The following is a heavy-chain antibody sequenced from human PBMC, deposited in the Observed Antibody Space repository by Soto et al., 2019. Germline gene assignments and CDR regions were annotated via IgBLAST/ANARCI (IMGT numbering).Heavy chain of an antibody. CDR1: GFTYTDFA. CDR2: ISYDGSDK. CDR3: ARRAWDSYYAIDV. D-gene: IGHD3-22*01. Sequence: VQLVESGGGEVQPGRSLRLSCAASGFTYTDFALHWVRQAPGKGLEWVAIISYDGSDKYYADSVKGRFAISRDNPKNSLYLEMNSLRPEDTPVHLCARRAWDSYYAIDVWGQGTTVTVFS. V-gene: IGHV3-30*09. J-gene: IGHJ6*02.